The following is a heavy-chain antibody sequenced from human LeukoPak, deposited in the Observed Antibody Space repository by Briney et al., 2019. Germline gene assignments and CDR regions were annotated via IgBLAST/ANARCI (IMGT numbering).Heavy chain of an antibody. CDR3: ASLSTYYYDSSGYYYGPIGFDY. J-gene: IGHJ4*02. V-gene: IGHV3-7*01. D-gene: IGHD3-22*01. CDR1: GFTFSSYW. Sequence: GGSLRLSCAASGFTFSSYWMSWVRQAPGKGLEWVANIKQDGSEKYYVDSVKGRFTISRDNAKNSLYLQMNSLRAEDTAVYYCASLSTYYYDSSGYYYGPIGFDYWGQGTLVTVSS. CDR2: IKQDGSEK.